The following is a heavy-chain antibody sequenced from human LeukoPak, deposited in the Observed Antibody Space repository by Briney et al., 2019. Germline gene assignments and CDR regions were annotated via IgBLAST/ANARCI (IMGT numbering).Heavy chain of an antibody. CDR3: ARNKKGDRYTYGHDY. J-gene: IGHJ4*02. CDR1: GFTFSSYG. Sequence: GGSLRLSCAASGFTFSSYGMHWVRQAPGKGLEWVAFIRYDESNKYNADSVKGRFTISRDNSKNTLYLQMNSLRAEDTAVYYCARNKKGDRYTYGHDYWGQGTLVTVSS. V-gene: IGHV3-30*02. CDR2: IRYDESNK. D-gene: IGHD5-18*01.